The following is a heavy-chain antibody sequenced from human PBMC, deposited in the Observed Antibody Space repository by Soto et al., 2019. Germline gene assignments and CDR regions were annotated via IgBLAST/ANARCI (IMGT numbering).Heavy chain of an antibody. CDR2: ISYDGSNK. Sequence: QVQLVESGGGVVQPGRSLRLSCAASGFTFSTYAMHWVREAPGKGLEWVAVISYDGSNKYYADSVKGRFTISRDNSKNTRYLQMNRLRPGDTAVYYCAKSWGLVGELAHYFDYCGQGTLDTVSS. D-gene: IGHD3-10*01. V-gene: IGHV3-30*18. CDR1: GFTFSTYA. CDR3: AKSWGLVGELAHYFDY. J-gene: IGHJ4*02.